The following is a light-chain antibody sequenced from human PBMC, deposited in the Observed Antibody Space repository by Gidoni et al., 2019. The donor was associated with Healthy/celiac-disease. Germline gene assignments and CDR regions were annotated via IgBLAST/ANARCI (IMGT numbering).Light chain of an antibody. Sequence: QSALTQPASVSGSPGQSITISCTGTSSDVGGYNYVPWYQQPPGKAPKLMIYEVSNRPSGVSNRFSGSKSGNTASLTISELQAEDEADYYCSSYTSSSTLVVFGGGTKLTVL. CDR1: SSDVGGYNY. J-gene: IGLJ2*01. CDR2: EVS. CDR3: SSYTSSSTLVV. V-gene: IGLV2-14*01.